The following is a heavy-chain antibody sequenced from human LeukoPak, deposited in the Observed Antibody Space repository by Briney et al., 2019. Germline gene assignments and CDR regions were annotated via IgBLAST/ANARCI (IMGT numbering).Heavy chain of an antibody. CDR3: VRRRIAEAGDFDY. CDR1: GFTFNKYA. D-gene: IGHD6-13*01. CDR2: ISADDDESS. J-gene: IGHJ4*01. Sequence: SGGSLRLSCAASGFTFNKYAMTWVRHAPGQGLQWVAHISADDDESSWYADSVRGRFTISRDNSKNTLYLQMSRLTDEDTAIYYCVRRRIAEAGDFDYWGQGTLVTVSS. V-gene: IGHV3-23*01.